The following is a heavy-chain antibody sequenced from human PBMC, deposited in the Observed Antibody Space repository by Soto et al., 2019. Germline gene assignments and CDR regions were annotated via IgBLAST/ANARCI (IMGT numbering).Heavy chain of an antibody. V-gene: IGHV3-11*01. CDR1: GFTFSDYY. D-gene: IGHD6-19*01. J-gene: IGHJ4*02. CDR3: SREYGYGWYYFDY. CDR2: ISSSGDTM. Sequence: GGSLRLSCAASGFTFSDYYMSWIRQAPGKGLEWVSYISSSGDTMYYADSVKGRFSISRDSAKTSLYLQMNSLRAEDAAVYYCSREYGYGWYYFDYWGQGTLVTVSS.